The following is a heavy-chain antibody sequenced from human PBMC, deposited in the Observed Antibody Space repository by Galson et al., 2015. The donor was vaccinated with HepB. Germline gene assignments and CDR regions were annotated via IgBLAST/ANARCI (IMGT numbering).Heavy chain of an antibody. D-gene: IGHD3-10*01. CDR2: ISDSGDRE. J-gene: IGHJ5*02. CDR1: GFTFKFYG. CDR3: AKDLPRFGEVTSS. V-gene: IGHV3-23*01. Sequence: SLRLSCAASGFTFKFYGMSWVRQAPGKGLEWVSAISDSGDREYYADSVKGRFTISRDNPKSTLYLQMNSLRAEDTAVYYCAKDLPRFGEVTSSWGQGTLVSVSS.